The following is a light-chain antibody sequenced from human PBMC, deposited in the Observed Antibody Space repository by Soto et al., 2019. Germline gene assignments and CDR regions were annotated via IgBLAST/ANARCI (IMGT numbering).Light chain of an antibody. CDR2: EVS. CDR3: MQTKQLPVT. Sequence: IVITQTPLSLSVTPGQPASMSCKTSQSPLHSDGKTYLYWYLQRPGQPPQLLLYEVSNRLSEVPDRFSGSGSGTDFTLKISRVEAEDVGIYYCMQTKQLPVTFGQGTKVEIK. J-gene: IGKJ1*01. CDR1: QSPLHSDGKTY. V-gene: IGKV2D-29*01.